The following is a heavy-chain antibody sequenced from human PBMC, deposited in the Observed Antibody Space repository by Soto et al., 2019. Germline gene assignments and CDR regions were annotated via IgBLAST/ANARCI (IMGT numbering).Heavy chain of an antibody. Sequence: SVKASCKASGYTFTSYGISWVRQAPGQGLEWMGLISAYNGNTNYAQKLQGRVTMTTDTSTSTAYMELRSLRSDDTAVYYCARDSGYSGYHDAFDIWGQGTMVTVSS. CDR1: GYTFTSYG. D-gene: IGHD5-12*01. CDR2: ISAYNGNT. J-gene: IGHJ3*02. CDR3: ARDSGYSGYHDAFDI. V-gene: IGHV1-18*01.